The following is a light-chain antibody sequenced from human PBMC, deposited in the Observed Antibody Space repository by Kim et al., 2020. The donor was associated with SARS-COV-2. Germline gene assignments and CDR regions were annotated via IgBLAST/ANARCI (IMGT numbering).Light chain of an antibody. V-gene: IGKV1-13*02. CDR1: QGIGTS. CDR2: GTS. Sequence: AIQLAQSPSSLSASVGDRVTITCRASQGIGTSLAWYRQRPGKAPQLLMEGTSTLESGVPSGFTGSGSGTDFILTISSLQPEDFATYYCQQFKSFLPTFGQGTKVDI. J-gene: IGKJ1*01. CDR3: QQFKSFLPT.